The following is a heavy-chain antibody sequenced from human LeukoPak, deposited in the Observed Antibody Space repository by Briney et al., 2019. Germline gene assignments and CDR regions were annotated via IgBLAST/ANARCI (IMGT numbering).Heavy chain of an antibody. J-gene: IGHJ4*02. V-gene: IGHV1-2*06. CDR1: GYTFTGYY. CDR3: ARGENDLGIAERIDY. CDR2: INPNSGGT. Sequence: ASVKVSCKASGYTFTGYYMHWVRQAPGQGLEWMGRINPNSGGTNYAQKFQGRVTMTRDTSISTAYVELSSLRSEDTAVYYCARGENDLGIAERIDYWGQGTLVTVSS. D-gene: IGHD6-13*01.